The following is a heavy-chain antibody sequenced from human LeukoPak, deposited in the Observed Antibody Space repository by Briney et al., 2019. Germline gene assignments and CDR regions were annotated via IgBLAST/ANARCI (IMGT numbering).Heavy chain of an antibody. D-gene: IGHD5-12*01. J-gene: IGHJ4*02. CDR1: GYTFTGYY. Sequence: ASAKVSCKASGYTFTGYYMHWVRQAPGQGLEWMGWINPNSGGTNYAQKFQGRVTMTRDTSISTAYMELSRLRSDDTAVYYCARGQYSGYDYFDYWGQGTLVTVSS. V-gene: IGHV1-2*02. CDR2: INPNSGGT. CDR3: ARGQYSGYDYFDY.